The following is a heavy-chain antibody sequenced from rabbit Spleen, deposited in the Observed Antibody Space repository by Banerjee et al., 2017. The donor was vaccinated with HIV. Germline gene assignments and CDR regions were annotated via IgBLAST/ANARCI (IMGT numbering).Heavy chain of an antibody. CDR3: AREVEIYGGYDGSGYPNYGMDL. V-gene: IGHV1S45*01. CDR2: IYGGSSGST. CDR1: GFDLNNYNY. D-gene: IGHD6-1*01. J-gene: IGHJ6*01. Sequence: QEQLEESGGGLVKPEGSLTLTCKTSGFDLNNYNYICWVRQAPGKGLEWIACIYGGSSGSTYYASWAKGRFTISKTSSTTVTLQMTSLTAADTATYFCAREVEIYGGYDGSGYPNYGMDLWARAPSSPS.